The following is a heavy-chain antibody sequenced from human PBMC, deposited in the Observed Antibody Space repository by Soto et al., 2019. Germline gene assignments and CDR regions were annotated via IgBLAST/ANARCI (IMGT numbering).Heavy chain of an antibody. CDR1: GGTFSSYA. CDR3: TRDEKKAVLWDGELLWYYYNGMDD. D-gene: IGHD3-10*01. J-gene: IGHJ6*02. V-gene: IGHV1-69*06. CDR2: IIPIFGTA. Sequence: QVQLVQSGAEVKKPGSSVKVSCKASGGTFSSYAISRVRQAPGQGLEWMGGIIPIFGTANYAQKFQGRVTITADKSTNTAYTAVSSLRYEDTAVYYCTRDEKKAVLWDGELLWYYYNGMDDWGQGTTVTDSS.